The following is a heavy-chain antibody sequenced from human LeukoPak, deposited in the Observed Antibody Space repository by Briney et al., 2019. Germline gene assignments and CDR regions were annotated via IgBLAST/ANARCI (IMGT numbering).Heavy chain of an antibody. V-gene: IGHV3-23*01. D-gene: IGHD5-24*01. CDR3: ARTRRDGYIRY. Sequence: GGSLRLSCAASGFTFSSYAMSWVRQAPGKGLEWVSAISGSGGSTYYAGSVKGRFTTSRDNSKNTLYLQMNSLRAEDTAVYYCARTRRDGYIRYWGQRTLVTVSS. J-gene: IGHJ4*02. CDR1: GFTFSSYA. CDR2: ISGSGGST.